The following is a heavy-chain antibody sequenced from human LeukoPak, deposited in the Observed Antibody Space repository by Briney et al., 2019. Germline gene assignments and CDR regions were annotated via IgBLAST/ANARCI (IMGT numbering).Heavy chain of an antibody. V-gene: IGHV4-39*07. CDR2: IYYSGST. CDR3: ARGAVAGLYYYYYYMDV. CDR1: GGSISSSSFY. D-gene: IGHD6-19*01. J-gene: IGHJ6*03. Sequence: SETLSLTCTVSGGSISSSSFYWGWIRQPPGKGLEWIGTIYYSGSTYYNPSLKSRVTISVDTSKNQFSLKLSSVTAADTAVYYCARGAVAGLYYYYYYMDVWGKGTTVTISS.